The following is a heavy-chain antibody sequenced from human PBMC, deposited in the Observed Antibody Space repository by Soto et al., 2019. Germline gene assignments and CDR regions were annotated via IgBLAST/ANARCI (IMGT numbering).Heavy chain of an antibody. V-gene: IGHV3-15*01. Sequence: VQLVESGGGLVKPGGSLRLSCAASGFTFSTAWMTWVRQAPGKGLEWVGRIKSKTDGGTTDYAAPVKGRFTISRDDSKNTLYLQMNSLKIEDTAVYYCTTHWRTSSTDYWGQGTLVTVSS. CDR3: TTHWRTSSTDY. D-gene: IGHD2-2*01. CDR1: GFTFSTAW. CDR2: IKSKTDGGTT. J-gene: IGHJ4*02.